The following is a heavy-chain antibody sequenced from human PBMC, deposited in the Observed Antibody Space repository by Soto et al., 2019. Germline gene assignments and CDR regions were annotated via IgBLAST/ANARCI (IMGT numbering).Heavy chain of an antibody. CDR2: INPSGGST. J-gene: IGHJ3*02. CDR3: ARDPYYYDSSGYSPPDI. Sequence: ASVKVSCKASGYTFTSYYMHWVRQAPGQGLEWMGIINPSGGSTSYAQKFQGRVTMTRDTSTSTVYMELSSLRSEDTAVYYCARDPYYYDSSGYSPPDIWRQGTMVTVSS. D-gene: IGHD3-22*01. V-gene: IGHV1-46*01. CDR1: GYTFTSYY.